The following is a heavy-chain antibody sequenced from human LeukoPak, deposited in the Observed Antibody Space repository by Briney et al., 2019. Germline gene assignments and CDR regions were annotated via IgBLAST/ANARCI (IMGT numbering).Heavy chain of an antibody. D-gene: IGHD4-17*01. CDR2: IIPILGIA. J-gene: IGHJ5*02. Sequence: GSSVKVSCKASGGTFSSYTISWVRQAPGQGLEWMGRIIPILGIANYAQKFQGRVTITADKSTSTAYMELSSLRSEDTAVYYCARSDYGYYSVGDWFDPWGQGTLVTVSS. CDR1: GGTFSSYT. CDR3: ARSDYGYYSVGDWFDP. V-gene: IGHV1-69*02.